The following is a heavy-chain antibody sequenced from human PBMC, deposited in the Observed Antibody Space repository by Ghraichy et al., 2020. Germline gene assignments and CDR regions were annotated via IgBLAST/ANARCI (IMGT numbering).Heavy chain of an antibody. D-gene: IGHD3-10*01. J-gene: IGHJ4*02. CDR1: GFTFSTYG. V-gene: IGHV3-33*01. CDR3: ARDGDGNSMLRGAINYFDY. CDR2: IWYDSTNK. Sequence: GGSLRLSCAASGFTFSTYGMHWVRQAPGKGPEWVAVIWYDSTNKYYVDSVKGRFTISRDNSKRTLYLHMNSLRAEDTAVYYCARDGDGNSMLRGAINYFDYWGQGTLVTVSS.